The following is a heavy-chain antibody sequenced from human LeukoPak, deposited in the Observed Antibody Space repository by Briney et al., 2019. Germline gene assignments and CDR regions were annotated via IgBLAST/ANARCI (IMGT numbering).Heavy chain of an antibody. CDR3: AKDGYSSIPGFHFEY. V-gene: IGHV3-23*01. Sequence: GVLRLSCAASGFTFSSYAMSWVRQPPGKGLEWVSGISGSGDNTYYADSVKGRFTISRDNSKKTLYLHLNSLRVEDAAVYYCAKDGYSSIPGFHFEYWGQGTPVTVSS. J-gene: IGHJ4*02. D-gene: IGHD6-13*01. CDR2: ISGSGDNT. CDR1: GFTFSSYA.